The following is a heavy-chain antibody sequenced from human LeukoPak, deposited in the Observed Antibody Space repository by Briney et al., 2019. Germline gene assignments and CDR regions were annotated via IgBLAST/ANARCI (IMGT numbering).Heavy chain of an antibody. J-gene: IGHJ4*02. Sequence: GGCLRLSRAPSGFTFSSYGMHWVRQAPGKGLEWVAVISYDGSNKYYGDSMKGRFTISRDNSKNTLYLQMDSLRAEDTAVYYCAKDQTVGTMVRGVQDYWGQGTLVTVSS. CDR2: ISYDGSNK. D-gene: IGHD3-10*01. CDR1: GFTFSSYG. CDR3: AKDQTVGTMVRGVQDY. V-gene: IGHV3-30*18.